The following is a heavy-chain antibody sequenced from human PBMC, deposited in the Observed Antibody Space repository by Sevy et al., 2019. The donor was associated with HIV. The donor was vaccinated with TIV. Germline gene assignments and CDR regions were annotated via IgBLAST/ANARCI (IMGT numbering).Heavy chain of an antibody. CDR2: IKEDGSER. D-gene: IGHD2-15*01. CDR3: ARHCSGGSCYSLLPHYYYGMDV. Sequence: GGSLRLSCAASGFTFNMYWMTWVRQAPGKGLEWVANIKEDGSERNYLDSVKGRLTLSRDNAKESLYLQINCLRAEDTAVYYCARHCSGGSCYSLLPHYYYGMDVWGQGTTVTVSS. J-gene: IGHJ6*02. V-gene: IGHV3-7*01. CDR1: GFTFNMYW.